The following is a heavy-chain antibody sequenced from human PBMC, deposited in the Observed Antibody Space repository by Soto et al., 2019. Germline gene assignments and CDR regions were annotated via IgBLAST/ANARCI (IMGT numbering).Heavy chain of an antibody. CDR1: GGSFSGYY. J-gene: IGHJ4*02. V-gene: IGHV4-34*01. CDR3: ARGGVAAAGSWTDY. CDR2: INHSGST. D-gene: IGHD6-13*01. Sequence: SETLSLTCAVYGGSFSGYYWSWIRQPPGKGLEWIGEINHSGSTNYNPSLKSRVTISVDTSKNQFSLKLSSVTAADTAVYYCARGGVAAAGSWTDYWGQGTLVTVSS.